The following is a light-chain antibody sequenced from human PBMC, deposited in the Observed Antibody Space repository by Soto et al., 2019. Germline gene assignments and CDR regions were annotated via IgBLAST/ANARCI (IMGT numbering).Light chain of an antibody. Sequence: DIVMTQSPDSLAVSLGERATINCKSSQSVLHSSHNENYLVWYQQKPGQPPKLLIYWASTRESGVPDRFSGSGSGTDFTLTISILQAEDVAVYYCQQYYSTPYTFGQGTKLEIK. CDR1: QSVLHSSHNENY. J-gene: IGKJ2*01. CDR3: QQYYSTPYT. CDR2: WAS. V-gene: IGKV4-1*01.